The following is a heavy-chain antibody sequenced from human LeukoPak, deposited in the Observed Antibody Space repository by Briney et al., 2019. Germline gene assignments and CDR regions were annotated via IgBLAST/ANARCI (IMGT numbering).Heavy chain of an antibody. CDR1: GYTFTNNF. D-gene: IGHD6-19*01. CDR2: INPSGDNT. CDR3: ARVPWAVAGTGYYYYMDV. Sequence: ASVKVSCKASGYTFTNNFMHWVRQAPGQGLEWMGIINPSGDNTWYAQKFQGRVTMTRDMATSTDYMEVSSLRSEDTAVYYCARVPWAVAGTGYYYYMDVWGKGTTVTVSS. J-gene: IGHJ6*03. V-gene: IGHV1-46*01.